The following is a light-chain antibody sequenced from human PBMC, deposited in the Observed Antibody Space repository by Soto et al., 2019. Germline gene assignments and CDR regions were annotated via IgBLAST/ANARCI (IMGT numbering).Light chain of an antibody. CDR1: QSISSY. V-gene: IGKV1-9*01. CDR3: QQLNSYPLT. J-gene: IGKJ4*01. Sequence: DIKMSQSLSSLSAYVGDRVTITCRASQSISSYLNWYQHKPGKAPNLLIYAASTLQSGVPSRFSGSGSGTDFTLTISSLQPEDFATYYCQQLNSYPLTFGGGT. CDR2: AAS.